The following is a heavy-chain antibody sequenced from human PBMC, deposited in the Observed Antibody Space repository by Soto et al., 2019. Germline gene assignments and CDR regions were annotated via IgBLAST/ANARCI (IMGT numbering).Heavy chain of an antibody. CDR2: IIPIFGTA. CDR1: GGTFSSYA. V-gene: IGHV1-69*13. CDR3: TRPDSASYCGGDCYLYSWFDS. J-gene: IGHJ5*01. Sequence: SVKVSCKASGGTFSSYAISWVRQAPGQGLEWMGGIIPIFGTANYAQKFQGRVTITADESTSTAYMELSSLRSEDTAVYYCTRPDSASYCGGDCYLYSWFDSWGQGALVTVSS. D-gene: IGHD2-21*02.